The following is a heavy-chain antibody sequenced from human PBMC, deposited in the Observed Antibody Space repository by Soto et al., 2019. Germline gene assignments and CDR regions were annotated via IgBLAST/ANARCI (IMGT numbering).Heavy chain of an antibody. CDR2: IYYSGST. CDR3: ARDYYDMGYYYGMDV. J-gene: IGHJ6*02. D-gene: IGHD3-22*01. V-gene: IGHV4-59*01. Sequence: SETLRVPWTVSGGYISSFYGSWIRQTPGKGLEWIGYIYYSGSTNYNPSLKSRVTISVDTSKNQFSLKLSSVTAADTAVYYCARDYYDMGYYYGMDVWGQGTTVTVSS. CDR1: GGYISSFY.